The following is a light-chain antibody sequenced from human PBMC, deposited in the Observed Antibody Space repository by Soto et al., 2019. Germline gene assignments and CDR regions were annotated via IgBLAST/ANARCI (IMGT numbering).Light chain of an antibody. CDR1: QSVTSSY. CDR3: QQYGSSLLT. V-gene: IGKV3-20*01. Sequence: EIVLTHAAGALSISPGERVTLSCRAGQSVTSSYLAWYQQKPGQAPRLLIYDASSRATGIPDRFSGSGSGTDFTLTISRLELEDFAVYYCQQYGSSLLTFGGGTKVDIK. CDR2: DAS. J-gene: IGKJ4*01.